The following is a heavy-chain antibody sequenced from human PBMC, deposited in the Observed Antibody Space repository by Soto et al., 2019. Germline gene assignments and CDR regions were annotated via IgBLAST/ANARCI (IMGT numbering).Heavy chain of an antibody. V-gene: IGHV1-69*05. CDR1: GGTFSVDA. Sequence: SVKVACKGAGGTFSVDAVGCVRLAPGQWLWCMGGMIPIFVRAGYAQKFQGRVTITTDKSTGTPYMELSSLRSEDKAVYYCASAGGYCSSTSCYDDYYYGTDVWGQGPTVPVAS. D-gene: IGHD2-2*01. J-gene: IGHJ6*02. CDR2: MIPIFVRA. CDR3: ASAGGYCSSTSCYDDYYYGTDV.